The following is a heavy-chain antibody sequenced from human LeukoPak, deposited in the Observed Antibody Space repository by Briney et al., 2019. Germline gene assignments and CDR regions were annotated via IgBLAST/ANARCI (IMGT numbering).Heavy chain of an antibody. Sequence: PSETLSLTCAVYGGSFSGYYWSWILQPPGKGLEWIGEINHSGSTNYNRSLKSRVTISVDTSKNQFSLKLSSVTAADTAVYYCAREAGGGWYRGIYFDYWGQGTLVTVSS. J-gene: IGHJ4*02. CDR3: AREAGGGWYRGIYFDY. CDR2: INHSGST. CDR1: GGSFSGYY. D-gene: IGHD6-19*01. V-gene: IGHV4-34*01.